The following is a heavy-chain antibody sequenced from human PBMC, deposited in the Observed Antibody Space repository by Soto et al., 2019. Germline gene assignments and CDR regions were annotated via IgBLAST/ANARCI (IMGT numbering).Heavy chain of an antibody. CDR1: GYTFTSYA. J-gene: IGHJ6*02. CDR2: INAGNGNT. D-gene: IGHD2-15*01. Sequence: ASVKVSCKASGYTFTSYAMHWVRQAPGQRLEWMGWINAGNGNTKYSQKFQGRVTITRDTSASTAYMELSSLRSEDTAVYYCALVVVAARDYYGMDVWGQGTTVTVSS. CDR3: ALVVVAARDYYGMDV. V-gene: IGHV1-3*01.